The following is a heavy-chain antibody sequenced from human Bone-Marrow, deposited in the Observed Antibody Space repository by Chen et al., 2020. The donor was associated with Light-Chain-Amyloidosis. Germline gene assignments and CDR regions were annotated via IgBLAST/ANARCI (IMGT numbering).Heavy chain of an antibody. Sequence: VSGISGSGGSRYYADSVKGRLTISRDNSKNTLYLQMNSLRAEDTVVYYCAKAISYDDILTDYPADAFGILGQGTMVTVSS. V-gene: IGHV3-23*01. D-gene: IGHD3-9*01. J-gene: IGHJ3*02. CDR2: ISGSGGSR. CDR3: AKAISYDDILTDYPADAFGI.